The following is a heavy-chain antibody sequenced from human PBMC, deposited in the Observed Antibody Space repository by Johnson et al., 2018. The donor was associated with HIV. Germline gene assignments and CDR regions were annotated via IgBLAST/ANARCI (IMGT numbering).Heavy chain of an antibody. CDR1: GFTFSSYA. D-gene: IGHD2-15*01. V-gene: IGHV3-30-3*01. CDR2: ISYDGSNK. Sequence: QVQLVESGGGVVQPGRSLRLSCAASGFTFSSYAMHWVRQAPGQGLEWVAVISYDGSNKYYADSVKGRFTISSDNSKNTLYLQMNSLRAEDTAVYYCARDRFYCSGGSCYHSGAFDIWGQGTMVTVSS. J-gene: IGHJ3*02. CDR3: ARDRFYCSGGSCYHSGAFDI.